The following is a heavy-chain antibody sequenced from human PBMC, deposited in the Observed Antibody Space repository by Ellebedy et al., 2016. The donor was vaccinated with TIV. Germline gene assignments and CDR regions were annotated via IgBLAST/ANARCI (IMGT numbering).Heavy chain of an antibody. CDR3: ARGRPLGSYFYMDV. CDR1: GVTFNTYA. Sequence: SVKVSXXASGVTFNTYAITWVRQAPGQGLERMGGVTPQFDSADYAQNFQGRVTITADESTSTAYMELNNLRSEDTAVYYCARGRPLGSYFYMDVWGKGTTVIVSS. V-gene: IGHV1-69*13. J-gene: IGHJ6*03. D-gene: IGHD1-26*01. CDR2: VTPQFDSA.